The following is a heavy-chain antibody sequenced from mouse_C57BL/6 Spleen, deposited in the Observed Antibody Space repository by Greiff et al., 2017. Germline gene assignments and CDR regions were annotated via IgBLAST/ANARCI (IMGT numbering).Heavy chain of an antibody. CDR3: AREDLYYGSSYGE. D-gene: IGHD1-1*01. CDR1: GYTFTDYN. CDR2: INPNNGGT. J-gene: IGHJ2*01. V-gene: IGHV1-22*01. Sequence: VQLKESGPELVKPGASVKMSCKASGYTFTDYNMHWVKQSHGKSLEWIGYINPNNGGTSYNQKFKGKATLTVNKSSSTAYMELRSLTSEDSAVYYCAREDLYYGSSYGEWGQGTTLTVSS.